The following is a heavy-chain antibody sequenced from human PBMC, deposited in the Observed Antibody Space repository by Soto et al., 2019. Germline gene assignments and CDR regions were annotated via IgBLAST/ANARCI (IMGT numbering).Heavy chain of an antibody. V-gene: IGHV1-18*01. CDR3: ARNSPPPRE. CDR1: GYTFTNYH. CDR2: ISAYNGNT. Sequence: QVQLVQSGAEVKKPGASVKVSCKASGYTFTNYHISWVRQAPGQGLEWMGWISAYNGNTNYAQKPQGRVTMTTDTSTSTPSMELRSLRSNDPALSYCARNSPPPREWGQGTLVTVSS. J-gene: IGHJ4*02. D-gene: IGHD2-21*01.